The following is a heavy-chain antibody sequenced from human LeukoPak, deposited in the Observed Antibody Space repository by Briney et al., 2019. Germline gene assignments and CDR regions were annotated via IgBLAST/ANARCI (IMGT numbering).Heavy chain of an antibody. Sequence: MSSETLSLTCAVYGGSFSGYYWSWIRQPPGKGLEWIGEINHSGSTNYNPSLKSRITISVDTSKNQFSLKRSSVTAADTAVYYCARDYGSLLDCSGGSCYAFDIWGQGTMVTVSS. CDR3: ARDYGSLLDCSGGSCYAFDI. CDR2: INHSGST. V-gene: IGHV4-34*01. D-gene: IGHD2-15*01. J-gene: IGHJ3*02. CDR1: GGSFSGYY.